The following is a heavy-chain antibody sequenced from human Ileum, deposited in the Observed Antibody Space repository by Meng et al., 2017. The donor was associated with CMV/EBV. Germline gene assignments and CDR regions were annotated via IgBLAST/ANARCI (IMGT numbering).Heavy chain of an antibody. Sequence: ASVKVSCKTSGYTFTAYYLHWVRQAPGQGLEWMGWINPQSGDTYYAQNFQGRVTMTRDTSISTVYMELSSLKSDDTAVYYCASVWYNAHDPFDYWGQGTVVTVSS. D-gene: IGHD1-14*01. V-gene: IGHV1-2*02. J-gene: IGHJ4*02. CDR3: ASVWYNAHDPFDY. CDR2: INPQSGDT. CDR1: GYTFTAYY.